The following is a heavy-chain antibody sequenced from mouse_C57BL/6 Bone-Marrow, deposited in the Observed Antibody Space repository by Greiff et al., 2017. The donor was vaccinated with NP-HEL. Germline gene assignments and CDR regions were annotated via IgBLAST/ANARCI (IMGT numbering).Heavy chain of an antibody. CDR1: GFTFSSYG. J-gene: IGHJ2*01. V-gene: IGHV5-6*01. Sequence: EVKLVESGGDLVKPGGSLKLSCAASGFTFSSYGMSWVRQTPDKRLEWVATISSGGRYTYYPDSVKGRFTITRDNAKNTLYLQMSRRKSEDTAMYYCARHNSSNYFDYWDQGTTLTVSS. D-gene: IGHD2-5*01. CDR3: ARHNSSNYFDY. CDR2: ISSGGRYT.